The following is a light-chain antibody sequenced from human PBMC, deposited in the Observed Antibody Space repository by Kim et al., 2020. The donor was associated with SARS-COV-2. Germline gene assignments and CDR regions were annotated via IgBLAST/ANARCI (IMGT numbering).Light chain of an antibody. Sequence: ASVGDRVTITCRASQDINTRLAWYQQRPGMVPKLLIDGASSLQSGVPSRFSGSGSGTDFTLTIWSLQPEDFATYYCQQANNYPWTFGQGTKVDIK. V-gene: IGKV1-12*01. CDR3: QQANNYPWT. CDR1: QDINTR. J-gene: IGKJ1*01. CDR2: GAS.